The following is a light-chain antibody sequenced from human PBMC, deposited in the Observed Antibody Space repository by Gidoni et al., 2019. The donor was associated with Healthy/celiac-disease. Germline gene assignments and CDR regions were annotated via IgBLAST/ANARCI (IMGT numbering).Light chain of an antibody. CDR3: QQYNSYSWT. CDR2: KAS. V-gene: IGKV1-5*03. Sequence: DSQMTQSPSTLSASVGDRVTITCRASQSISSWLAWYQQKPGKAPKLLIYKASSLDSGVPSRFSGSGSGTEFTLTISSLQPDDFATYYCQQYNSYSWTFGQGTKVEIK. J-gene: IGKJ1*01. CDR1: QSISSW.